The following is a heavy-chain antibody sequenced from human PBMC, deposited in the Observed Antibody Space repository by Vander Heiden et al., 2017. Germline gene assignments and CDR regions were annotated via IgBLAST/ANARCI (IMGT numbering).Heavy chain of an antibody. Sequence: EVQLLESGGGLVQPGGSLRLSCAASGLPFSNYAMSWVRQAPGNGLEWVSAISDSAGTTYYADSVKGRFTISRDNSKNTLYLQVNSLRAEDTAVYYCAKEALLAGRPFDPWGQGTLVTVSS. D-gene: IGHD2-15*01. V-gene: IGHV3-23*01. CDR3: AKEALLAGRPFDP. CDR1: GLPFSNYA. CDR2: ISDSAGTT. J-gene: IGHJ5*02.